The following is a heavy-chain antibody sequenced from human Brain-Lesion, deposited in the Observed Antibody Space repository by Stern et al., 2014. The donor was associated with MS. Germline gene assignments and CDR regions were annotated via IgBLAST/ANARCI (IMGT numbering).Heavy chain of an antibody. J-gene: IGHJ4*02. V-gene: IGHV4-61*02. CDR2: IYTTGST. D-gene: IGHD5-18*01. Sequence: QLQLQESGPGLVKPSQTLSLTCTVSGGSVGSGSYDWSWIRQPAGKGLEWIGRIYTTGSTYYTPAPKGRVSISIAPSNTQFSLKLTSVTAADTAVYYCARDKEDTNMAFRYFDNWGQGTLVTVSS. CDR1: GGSVGSGSYD. CDR3: ARDKEDTNMAFRYFDN.